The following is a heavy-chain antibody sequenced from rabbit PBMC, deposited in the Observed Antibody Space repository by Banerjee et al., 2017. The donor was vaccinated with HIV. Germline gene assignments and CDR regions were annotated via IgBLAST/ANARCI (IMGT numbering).Heavy chain of an antibody. J-gene: IGHJ4*01. V-gene: IGHV1S45*01. CDR3: ARTYDDAGDPDYFSL. D-gene: IGHD2-1*01. CDR2: IYAGSSGIT. Sequence: QEQLEESGGGLVKPGASLTLTCKASGFSFSSSYYMCWVRQAPGKGLEWIACIYAGSSGITYYASWAKGRFTISKTSSTTVTLQMTSLTAADTATYFCARTYDDAGDPDYFSLWGPGTLVTVS. CDR1: GFSFSSSYY.